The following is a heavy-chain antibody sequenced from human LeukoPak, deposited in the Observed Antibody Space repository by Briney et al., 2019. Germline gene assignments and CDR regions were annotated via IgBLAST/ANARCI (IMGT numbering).Heavy chain of an antibody. Sequence: PGGSLRLSCAASGFTFSSYAMHWVRQAPGKGLEYVSAISSNGGSTYYANSVKGRFTISRDNSKNTLYLQMGSLRAEDMAVYYCARDGPNYGGNSGAFDYWGQGTLVTVSS. V-gene: IGHV3-64*01. CDR2: ISSNGGST. CDR3: ARDGPNYGGNSGAFDY. J-gene: IGHJ4*02. D-gene: IGHD4-23*01. CDR1: GFTFSSYA.